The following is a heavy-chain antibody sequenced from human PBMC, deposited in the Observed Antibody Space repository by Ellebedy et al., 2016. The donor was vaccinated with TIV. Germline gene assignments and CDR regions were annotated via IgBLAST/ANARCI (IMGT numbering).Heavy chain of an antibody. Sequence: MPSETLSLTCTVSGGSITSNSYHWGWIRQPPGKGLEWIGTIYYSGHTYYNPSLLRRVTISIDTSKNTFSLSLRSVPAADTAVYYCGWDCSSTSCRGGYWGRGTLVTVSS. CDR3: GWDCSSTSCRGGY. CDR1: GGSITSNSYH. J-gene: IGHJ4*02. V-gene: IGHV4-39*01. D-gene: IGHD2-2*01. CDR2: IYYSGHT.